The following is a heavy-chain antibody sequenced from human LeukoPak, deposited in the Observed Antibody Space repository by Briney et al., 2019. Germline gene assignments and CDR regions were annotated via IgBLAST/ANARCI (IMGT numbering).Heavy chain of an antibody. Sequence: ASVKVSCKASGYTFTSNGISWVRQAPGQGLEWMGWISAYNGNTNYEQKLQGRVTMTTDTSTSTAYMELRSLRSDDTAVYYCASLKNSYDSSGYLVTDAFDIWGQGTMVTVSS. V-gene: IGHV1-18*01. CDR3: ASLKNSYDSSGYLVTDAFDI. D-gene: IGHD3-22*01. J-gene: IGHJ3*02. CDR1: GYTFTSNG. CDR2: ISAYNGNT.